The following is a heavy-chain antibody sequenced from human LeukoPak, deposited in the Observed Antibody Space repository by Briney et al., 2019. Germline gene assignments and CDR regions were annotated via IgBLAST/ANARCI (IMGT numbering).Heavy chain of an antibody. J-gene: IGHJ5*02. Sequence: SETLSLTCTVSGGSISSYYWSWIRQPPGKGLEWIGYIYYSGSTNYNPSLKSRVTISVDTSKNQFSLKLSSVTAADTAVYYCARHPLSGDYAPFDPWGQGTLVTVSS. D-gene: IGHD4-17*01. CDR2: IYYSGST. V-gene: IGHV4-59*08. CDR1: GGSISSYY. CDR3: ARHPLSGDYAPFDP.